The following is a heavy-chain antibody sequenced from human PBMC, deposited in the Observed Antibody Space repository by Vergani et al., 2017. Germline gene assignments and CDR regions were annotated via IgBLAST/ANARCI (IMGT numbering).Heavy chain of an antibody. D-gene: IGHD4-17*01. CDR2: IYYSGST. J-gene: IGHJ4*02. CDR1: GGSISSYY. V-gene: IGHV4-59*01. Sequence: QVQLQESGPGLVKPSETLSPTCTVSGGSISSYYWSWIRQPPGKGLEWIGYIYYSGSTNLNPSLKSRVTISVDTSKNQFSLKLSSVTAADTAVYYCARGGDSPDYWGQGTLVTVSS. CDR3: ARGGDSPDY.